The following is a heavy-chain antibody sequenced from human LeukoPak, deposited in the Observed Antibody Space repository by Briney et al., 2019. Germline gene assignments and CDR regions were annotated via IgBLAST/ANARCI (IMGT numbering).Heavy chain of an antibody. D-gene: IGHD5-18*01. Sequence: PGGSLRLSRAASVFTFSSYGMHWVRQAPGKGLEWVAVIWYDGNNKYYADSVKGRFTISRDNSKNTLYLQMNSLRAEDTAVYYCARDGYSYGEGGAFDIWGQGTMVTVSS. CDR2: IWYDGNNK. V-gene: IGHV3-33*08. CDR3: ARDGYSYGEGGAFDI. CDR1: VFTFSSYG. J-gene: IGHJ3*02.